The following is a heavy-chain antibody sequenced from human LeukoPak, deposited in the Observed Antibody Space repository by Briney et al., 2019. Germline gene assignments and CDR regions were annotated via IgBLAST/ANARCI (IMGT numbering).Heavy chain of an antibody. J-gene: IGHJ5*02. D-gene: IGHD3-22*01. Sequence: PGRSLRLSCAASGFTFSSYGMHWVRQAPGKGLEWVAVIWYDGSNKYYADSVKGRFTMSRDKSKNTLYLQMNSLRAEDTAVYYCATGGNGHHYYNSSVSTVGNWFDPWGQGTLVTVSS. CDR3: ATGGNGHHYYNSSVSTVGNWFDP. V-gene: IGHV3-33*01. CDR1: GFTFSSYG. CDR2: IWYDGSNK.